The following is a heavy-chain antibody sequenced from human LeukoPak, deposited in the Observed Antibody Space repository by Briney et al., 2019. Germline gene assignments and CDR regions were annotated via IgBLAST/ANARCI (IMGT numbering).Heavy chain of an antibody. J-gene: IGHJ6*02. CDR2: INSDGSST. V-gene: IGHV3-74*01. D-gene: IGHD3-3*02. CDR1: GFTFSSYW. Sequence: PGGSLRLSCAASGFTFSSYWMHWVRQVPGKGLVWVSRINSDGSSTSYADSVKGRFTISRDNAENTVYLQMNSLRAEDTAVYYCARVPLSDYYYGMDIWGQGTTVTVSS. CDR3: ARVPLSDYYYGMDI.